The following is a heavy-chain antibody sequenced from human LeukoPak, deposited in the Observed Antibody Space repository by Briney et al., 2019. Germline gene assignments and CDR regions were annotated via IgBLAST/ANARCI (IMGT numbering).Heavy chain of an antibody. D-gene: IGHD1-26*01. V-gene: IGHV1-46*01. CDR1: GYTFTSYY. Sequence: AAVTVSCKASGYTFTSYYMHWVRQPPGQGLEWMGIINPSGGSTSYAQKFQGRVTMTRDTSTSTVYMELSSLRSEDTAVYYCAIVGATTSFDYWGQGTLVTVSS. J-gene: IGHJ4*02. CDR2: INPSGGST. CDR3: AIVGATTSFDY.